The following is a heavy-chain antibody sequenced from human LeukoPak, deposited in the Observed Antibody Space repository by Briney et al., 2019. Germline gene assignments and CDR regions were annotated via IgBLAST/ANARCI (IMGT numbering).Heavy chain of an antibody. Sequence: PSETLSLTCTVSGGSISSHYWIWIRQSPEKGLEWIGDISSSGSTGYNPSLRSRVTISLDTSKNQCSLNLSSVTAADTAVYYCARGALRGFYAFFYMDVWGKGTTVTVSS. CDR3: ARGALRGFYAFFYMDV. CDR2: ISSSGST. CDR1: GGSISSHY. V-gene: IGHV4-59*11. J-gene: IGHJ6*03. D-gene: IGHD5/OR15-5a*01.